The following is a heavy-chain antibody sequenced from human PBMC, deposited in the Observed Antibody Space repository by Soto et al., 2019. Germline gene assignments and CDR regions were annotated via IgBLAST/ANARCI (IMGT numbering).Heavy chain of an antibody. CDR3: ARDPGYCSGGSCYSVINYGMDV. CDR2: ISSSSSTI. Sequence: GGSLRLSCAASGFTFSSYSMNWVLQAPWKGLEWVSYISSSSSTIYYADSVKGRFTISRDNAKNSLYLQMNSLRDEDTAVYYCARDPGYCSGGSCYSVINYGMDVWGQGTTVTVSS. CDR1: GFTFSSYS. J-gene: IGHJ6*02. D-gene: IGHD2-15*01. V-gene: IGHV3-48*02.